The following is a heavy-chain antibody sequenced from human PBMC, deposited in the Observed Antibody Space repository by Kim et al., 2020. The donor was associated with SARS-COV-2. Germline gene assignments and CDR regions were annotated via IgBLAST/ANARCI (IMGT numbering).Heavy chain of an antibody. D-gene: IGHD1-1*01. CDR2: IYYSGST. Sequence: SETLSLTCTVSGGSISSSSYYWGWIRQPPGKGLEWIGSIYYSGSTYYNPSLKSRVTISVDTSKNQFSLKLSSVTAADTAVYYCARLGYFRVGTYNWFDPWGQGTLVTVSS. J-gene: IGHJ5*02. CDR1: GGSISSSSYY. CDR3: ARLGYFRVGTYNWFDP. V-gene: IGHV4-39*01.